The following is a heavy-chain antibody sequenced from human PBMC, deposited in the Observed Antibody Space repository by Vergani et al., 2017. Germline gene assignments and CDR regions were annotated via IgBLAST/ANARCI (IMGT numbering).Heavy chain of an antibody. CDR3: ARGYYDNSGYSGDLDY. CDR2: TSYRSTWYN. J-gene: IGHJ4*02. D-gene: IGHD3-22*01. CDR1: GDSVSSNSAA. V-gene: IGHV6-1*01. Sequence: QLQQSGPGLVKPSQTLSLTCAISGDSVSSNSAAWNWIRQSPSRGLEWLGRTSYRSTWYNDYAVSVKSRITINPDTSKNQFSLHLNSVTPEDTAVYYCARGYYDNSGYSGDLDYWGQGTLVTVSS.